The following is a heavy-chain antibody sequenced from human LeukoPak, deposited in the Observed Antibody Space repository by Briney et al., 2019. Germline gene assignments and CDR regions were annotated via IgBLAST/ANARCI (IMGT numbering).Heavy chain of an antibody. CDR3: ARRGSYYTYFDY. Sequence: PSETLSLTCTVSGGSISSYYWSWIRQPPGKGLEWIAYIYYSGSTNYNPSLKSRVTISVDPSKNQFSLKLSSVTAADTAVYYCARRGSYYTYFDYWGQGTLVTVSS. D-gene: IGHD1-26*01. CDR2: IYYSGST. CDR1: GGSISSYY. J-gene: IGHJ4*02. V-gene: IGHV4-59*08.